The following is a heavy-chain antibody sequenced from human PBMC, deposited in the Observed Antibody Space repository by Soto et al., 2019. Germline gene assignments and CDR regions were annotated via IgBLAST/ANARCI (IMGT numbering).Heavy chain of an antibody. CDR3: ARAGYCSGGSCYYYYGMDV. V-gene: IGHV1-69*06. D-gene: IGHD2-15*01. CDR2: IIPIFGTA. CDR1: GGTFSSYA. Sequence: QVQLVQSGAEVKKPGSSVKVSCKASGGTFSSYAISWVRQAPGQGLEWMGGIIPIFGTANYAQKFQGRVTITADKSTSTAYMELSSLGSEDTAVYYCARAGYCSGGSCYYYYGMDVWGQGTTVTVSS. J-gene: IGHJ6*02.